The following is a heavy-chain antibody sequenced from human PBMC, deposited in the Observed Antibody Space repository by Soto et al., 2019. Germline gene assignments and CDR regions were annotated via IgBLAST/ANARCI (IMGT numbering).Heavy chain of an antibody. D-gene: IGHD3-3*01. CDR2: ISAYNGNT. Sequence: GASVKVSCKDPGYTFTSYGISWVRQAPGQRLEWMGWISAYNGNTNYAQKLQGRVTMTTDTSTSTAYMELRSLRSDDTAVYYCARDRPPAYDFWSGLVHFDYWGPGTLVTVSS. CDR3: ARDRPPAYDFWSGLVHFDY. J-gene: IGHJ4*02. CDR1: GYTFTSYG. V-gene: IGHV1-18*01.